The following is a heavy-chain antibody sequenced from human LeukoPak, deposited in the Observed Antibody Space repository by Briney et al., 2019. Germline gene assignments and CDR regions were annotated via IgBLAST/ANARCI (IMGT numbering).Heavy chain of an antibody. CDR1: GFTFSSYW. D-gene: IGHD3-16*01. V-gene: IGHV3-74*01. CDR2: ISSDGSST. Sequence: GGSLRLSCAASGFTFSSYWMHWVRQAPGRGLVWVSRISSDGSSTIYADSVKGRFTISRDNAKNTLYLQMNSLRAEDTAVYYGVRDWGGYGPTSHDYWGQGTVVTVSS. J-gene: IGHJ4*01. CDR3: VRDWGGYGPTSHDY.